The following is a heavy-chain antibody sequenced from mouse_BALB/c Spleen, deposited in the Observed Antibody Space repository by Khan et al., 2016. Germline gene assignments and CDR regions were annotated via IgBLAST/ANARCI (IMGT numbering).Heavy chain of an antibody. D-gene: IGHD6-1*01. CDR2: INPDSSTI. CDR1: GFDFSRYW. V-gene: IGHV4-1*02. Sequence: EVKLLEPGGGLVQPGGSLKLSCAASGFDFSRYWMRWVRQAPGKGLEWFGEINPDSSTINYTPSLKDKFIISRDNAKNTLYLQMRQVRSEDTALYCCASLQYFGGFGYWGQGSLVTVSA. J-gene: IGHJ3*01. CDR3: ASLQYFGGFGY.